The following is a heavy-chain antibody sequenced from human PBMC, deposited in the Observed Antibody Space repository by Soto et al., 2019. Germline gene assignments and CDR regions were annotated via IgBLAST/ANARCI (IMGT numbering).Heavy chain of an antibody. CDR2: IYYSGST. V-gene: IGHV4-59*01. Sequence: QVQLQESGPGLVKPSETLSLTCTVSGGSISSYYWSWIRQPPGKGLEWIGYIYYSGSTNYNPSLKSRVTISVDTSKNQFALTLSTVTAADTAVYYCARGRTNDAFYIWGQGTMVTVSS. J-gene: IGHJ3*02. CDR1: GGSISSYY. CDR3: ARGRTNDAFYI.